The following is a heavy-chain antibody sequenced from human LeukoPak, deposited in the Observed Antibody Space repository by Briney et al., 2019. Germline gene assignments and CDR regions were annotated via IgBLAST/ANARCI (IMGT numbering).Heavy chain of an antibody. CDR2: ISGSGGST. Sequence: PGGSLRLSCAASGFTLSSYAMSWVRQAPGKGLEWVSAISGSGGSTYYADSVRGRFTISRDNSKNTLYLQMNSLRAEDTAVYYCAKRGSSGWYHYFDYWGQGTLVTVSS. CDR1: GFTLSSYA. D-gene: IGHD6-19*01. CDR3: AKRGSSGWYHYFDY. V-gene: IGHV3-23*01. J-gene: IGHJ4*02.